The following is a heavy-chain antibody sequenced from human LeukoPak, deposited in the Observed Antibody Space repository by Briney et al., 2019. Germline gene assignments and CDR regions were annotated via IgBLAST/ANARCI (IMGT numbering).Heavy chain of an antibody. CDR1: GGTFSSYA. V-gene: IGHV1-69*13. D-gene: IGHD3-22*01. J-gene: IGHJ4*02. Sequence: SVKVSRKASGGTFSSYAISWVRQAPGQGLEWMGGIIPIFGTANYAQKFQGRVTITADESTSTAYMELSSLRSEDTAVYYCARNYYDSSGYPAPIDCWGQGTLVTVSS. CDR3: ARNYYDSSGYPAPIDC. CDR2: IIPIFGTA.